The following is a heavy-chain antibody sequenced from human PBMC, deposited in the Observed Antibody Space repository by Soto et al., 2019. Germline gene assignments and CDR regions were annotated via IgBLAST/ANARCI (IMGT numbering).Heavy chain of an antibody. CDR1: GGSFSGYY. Sequence: PSETLSLTCAVYGGSFSGYYWSWIRQPPGKGLEWIGEINHSGSTNYNPSLKSRVTISVDTSKNQFSLKLSSVTAADTAVYYCARHPSYYYDSSGYFDWGQGTLVTVSS. CDR3: ARHPSYYYDSSGYFD. D-gene: IGHD3-22*01. V-gene: IGHV4-34*01. CDR2: INHSGST. J-gene: IGHJ4*02.